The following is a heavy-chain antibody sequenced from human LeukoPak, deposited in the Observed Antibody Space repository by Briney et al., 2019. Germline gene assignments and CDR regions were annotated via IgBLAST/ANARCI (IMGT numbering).Heavy chain of an antibody. CDR2: ISSSSSYI. V-gene: IGHV3-21*04. CDR1: GFTFSSYS. J-gene: IGHJ4*02. Sequence: KPGRSLRLSCAASGFTFSSYSMNWVRQAPGKGLEWVSSISSSSSYIYYADSVKGRFTISRDNAKNSLYLQMNSLRAEDTAVYYCARDRQYASGSPIDYWGQGTLVTVSS. CDR3: ARDRQYASGSPIDY. D-gene: IGHD3-10*01.